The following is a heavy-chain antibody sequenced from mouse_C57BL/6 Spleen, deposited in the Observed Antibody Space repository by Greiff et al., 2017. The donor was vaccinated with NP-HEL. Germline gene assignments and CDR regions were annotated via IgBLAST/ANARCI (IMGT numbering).Heavy chain of an antibody. Sequence: EVMLVESGGGLVKPGGSLKLSCAASGFTFSDYGMNWVRQAPEKGLEWVAYISSGSSTIYYADTVKGRFTISRDNAKNTLFLQMNSLRSEYTAMYYCARMGRVYYSIDYWGQGTSVTVSS. V-gene: IGHV5-17*01. CDR2: ISSGSSTI. CDR1: GFTFSDYG. D-gene: IGHD4-1*01. J-gene: IGHJ4*01. CDR3: ARMGRVYYSIDY.